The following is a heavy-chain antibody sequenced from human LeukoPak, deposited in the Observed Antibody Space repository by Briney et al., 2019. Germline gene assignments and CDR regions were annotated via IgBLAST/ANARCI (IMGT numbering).Heavy chain of an antibody. J-gene: IGHJ4*02. CDR2: IYHSGST. CDR1: GYSISSDYY. V-gene: IGHV4-38-2*02. CDR3: ARGGLLWFGELLPRGFFDY. D-gene: IGHD3-10*01. Sequence: SETLSLTCTVSGYSISSDYYWGWIRQPPGKGLEWIGSIYHSGSTYYNPSLKSRVTISVDTSKNQFSLKLSSVTAADTAVYYCARGGLLWFGELLPRGFFDYWGQGTLVTVSS.